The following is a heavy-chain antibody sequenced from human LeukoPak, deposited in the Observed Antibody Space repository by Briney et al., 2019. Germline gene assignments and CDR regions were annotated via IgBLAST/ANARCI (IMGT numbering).Heavy chain of an antibody. CDR3: ARAGLRWFFDY. J-gene: IGHJ4*02. Sequence: PSETLSLTCTVSGGSISSSSYYWGWIRQPPGKGLEWIGSIYYSGSTYYNPSLKSRVTISVDTSKNQSSLQLSSVTAADTAVYYCARAGLRWFFDYWGQGTLVTVSS. CDR1: GGSISSSSYY. CDR2: IYYSGST. D-gene: IGHD4-23*01. V-gene: IGHV4-39*01.